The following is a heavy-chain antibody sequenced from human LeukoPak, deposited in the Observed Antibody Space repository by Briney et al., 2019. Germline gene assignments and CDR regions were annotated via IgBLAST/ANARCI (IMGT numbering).Heavy chain of an antibody. J-gene: IGHJ4*02. Sequence: ASVKVSCKASGYTFAGYYMHWVRQAPGQGLEWMGWINPNSGGTNYAQKFQGRVTMTRDTSISTAYMELSRLRSDDTAAYYCARDNDSRDPPHFDYWGQGTLVTVSS. V-gene: IGHV1-2*02. CDR1: GYTFAGYY. D-gene: IGHD3-16*01. CDR2: INPNSGGT. CDR3: ARDNDSRDPPHFDY.